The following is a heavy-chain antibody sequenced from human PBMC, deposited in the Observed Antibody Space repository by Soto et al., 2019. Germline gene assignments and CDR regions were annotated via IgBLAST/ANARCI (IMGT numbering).Heavy chain of an antibody. D-gene: IGHD6-19*01. CDR3: AKATTNGGWFNPFDS. CDR1: GFTFSSYA. V-gene: IGHV3-23*01. CDR2: LSGSGTST. J-gene: IGHJ4*02. Sequence: GGSLRLSCTASGFTFSSYAMNWFRQAPGKGLEWVSGLSGSGTSTYYADSVKGRFTISRDNSRDTLFLQMNSLTADDTAVYYCAKATTNGGWFNPFDSWGQGALVTVSS.